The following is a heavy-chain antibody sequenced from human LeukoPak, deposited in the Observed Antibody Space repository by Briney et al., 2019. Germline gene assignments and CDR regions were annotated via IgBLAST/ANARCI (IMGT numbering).Heavy chain of an antibody. V-gene: IGHV3-53*01. J-gene: IGHJ4*02. D-gene: IGHD6-19*01. CDR2: IYSGGST. Sequence: PGGSLRLSCAASGFTVSSNYMSWVRQAPGKGLEWVSVIYSGGSTYYADSVKGRFTISRDNAKNSLYLQMNSLRAEDTAVYYCARAGRSYSSGDYWGQGTLVTVSS. CDR3: ARAGRSYSSGDY. CDR1: GFTVSSNY.